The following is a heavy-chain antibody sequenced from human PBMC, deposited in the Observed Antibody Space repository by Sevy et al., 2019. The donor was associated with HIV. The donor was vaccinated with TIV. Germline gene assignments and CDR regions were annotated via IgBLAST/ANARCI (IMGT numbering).Heavy chain of an antibody. V-gene: IGHV3-23*01. CDR3: AKYFGSTSNIWFGELFPFDP. CDR1: GFTFSSYA. J-gene: IGHJ5*02. Sequence: GGSLRLSCAASGFTFSSYAMSWVRQAPGKGLEWVSAISGSCGSTYYADSVKGRLTISRDNSKNTLYLQMNSLRAEDTAVYYCAKYFGSTSNIWFGELFPFDPWGQGTLVTVSS. CDR2: ISGSCGST. D-gene: IGHD3-10*01.